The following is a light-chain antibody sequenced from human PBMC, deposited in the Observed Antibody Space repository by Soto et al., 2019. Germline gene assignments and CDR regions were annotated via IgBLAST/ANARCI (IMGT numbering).Light chain of an antibody. CDR1: QGISNY. V-gene: IGKV1-27*01. CDR3: QQYNSYRT. J-gene: IGKJ1*01. Sequence: DIQMTQSQSSLSASVGDRVTITCRASQGISNYLAWYQQKPGKVPKLLIYAASTLQSGVPSRFSGSGSGTEFTLTISSLQPDDFATYYCQQYNSYRTFGQGTKVDI. CDR2: AAS.